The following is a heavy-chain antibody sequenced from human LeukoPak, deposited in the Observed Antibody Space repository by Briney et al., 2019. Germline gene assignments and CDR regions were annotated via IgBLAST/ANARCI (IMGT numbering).Heavy chain of an antibody. D-gene: IGHD2-21*01. CDR1: GDSISSYY. Sequence: SETLSLTCTVPGDSISSYYWSWIRQTPGKGLEWIGYIYYSGSTKYNPSLESRVTISVDTSKNQFSLKLNSVTAADTAVYYCARGSVVLYYLDYWGQGTLVTVSS. J-gene: IGHJ4*02. CDR2: IYYSGST. V-gene: IGHV4-59*01. CDR3: ARGSVVLYYLDY.